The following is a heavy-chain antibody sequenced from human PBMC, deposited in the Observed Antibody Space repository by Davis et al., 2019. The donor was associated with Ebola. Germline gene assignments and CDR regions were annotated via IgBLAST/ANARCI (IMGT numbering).Heavy chain of an antibody. J-gene: IGHJ4*02. V-gene: IGHV3-73*01. CDR2: IRSKANSYAT. Sequence: PGGSLRLSCVASGFTFTTSTMHWVRQASGKGLEWVGRIRSKANSYATAYAASVKGRFTISRDDSKNTAYLQMNSLKTEDTAVYYCTCTYGETDYWGQGTLVTVSS. CDR3: TCTYGETDY. D-gene: IGHD4-17*01. CDR1: GFTFTTST.